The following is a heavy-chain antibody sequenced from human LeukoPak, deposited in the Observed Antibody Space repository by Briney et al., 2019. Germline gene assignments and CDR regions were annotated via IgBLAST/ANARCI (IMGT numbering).Heavy chain of an antibody. CDR1: GYSFTSYW. J-gene: IGHJ4*02. CDR3: ARELDTAMVTIGY. D-gene: IGHD5-18*01. CDR2: VYPGDSDT. Sequence: GESLKISCRGAGYSFTSYWIGWVRQMPGKGLEWRGSVYPGDSDTRYSPSFQGQVTISADKSISTAYLQWSSLKASDTAMYYCARELDTAMVTIGYWGQGTLVTVSS. V-gene: IGHV5-51*01.